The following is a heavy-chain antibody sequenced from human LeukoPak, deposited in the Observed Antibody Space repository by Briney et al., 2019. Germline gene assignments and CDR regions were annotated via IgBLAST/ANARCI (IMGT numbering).Heavy chain of an antibody. CDR2: IYYSGST. V-gene: IGHV4-59*01. CDR3: ARIGHEDYYFDY. CDR1: GGSISSYY. Sequence: PSETLSLTCTVSGGSISSYYWSWIRQPPGKGLEWIGYIYYSGSTNYNPSLKSRVTISVDTSKDQFSLKLGSVTAADTAVYYCARIGHEDYYFDYWGQGTLVTVSS. J-gene: IGHJ4*02.